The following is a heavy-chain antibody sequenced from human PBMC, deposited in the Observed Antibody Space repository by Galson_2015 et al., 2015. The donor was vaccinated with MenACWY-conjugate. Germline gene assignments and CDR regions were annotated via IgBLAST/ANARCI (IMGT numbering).Heavy chain of an antibody. D-gene: IGHD3-10*01. CDR3: ARPSMVRGVTYSGYYFDL. CDR1: GFTFSRYW. J-gene: IGHJ4*02. CDR2: TNSDASTT. V-gene: IGHV3-74*01. Sequence: SLRLSCAASGFTFSRYWMHWVRQAPGKGPEWVSRTNSDASTTTHADSVKGRFTTSRDNAKNTPYLQVNSLRAEDTAVYFCARPSMVRGVTYSGYYFDLWGQGTPVTVSS.